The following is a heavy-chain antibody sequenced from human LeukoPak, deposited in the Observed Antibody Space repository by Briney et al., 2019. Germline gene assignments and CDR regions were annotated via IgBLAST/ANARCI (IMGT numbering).Heavy chain of an antibody. Sequence: SETLSLTCAVYGGSFSGYYWSWIRQPPGKGLEWIGEINHSGSTNYNPSLESRVTISVDTSKNQFSLKLSSVTAADTAVYYCASSCSGGSCYVGDYWGQGTLVTVSS. V-gene: IGHV4-34*01. J-gene: IGHJ4*02. CDR3: ASSCSGGSCYVGDY. CDR2: INHSGST. D-gene: IGHD2-15*01. CDR1: GGSFSGYY.